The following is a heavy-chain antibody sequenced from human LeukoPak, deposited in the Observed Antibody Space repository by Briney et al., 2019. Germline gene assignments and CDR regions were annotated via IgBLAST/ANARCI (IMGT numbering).Heavy chain of an antibody. CDR1: GGSISSSSYY. CDR2: IYYSGST. V-gene: IGHV4-39*07. CDR3: ARSGGPLNWFDP. Sequence: SETLSLTCTVSGGSISSSSYYWGWIRQPPGKGLEWIGSIYYSGSTYYNPSLESRVTISVDTSKNQFSLKLSSVTAADTAVYYCARSGGPLNWFDPWGQGTLVTVSS. J-gene: IGHJ5*02.